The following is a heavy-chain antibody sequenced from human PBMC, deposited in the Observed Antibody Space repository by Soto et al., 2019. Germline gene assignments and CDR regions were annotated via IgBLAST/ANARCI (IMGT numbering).Heavy chain of an antibody. CDR2: ISSSGSTI. Sequence: QVQLVESGGGLVKPGGSLRLSCAASGFTFSDYYMSWLRQAPGKGLEWGSYISSSGSTIYYADTVKGRFTITRDNAKNSLYLQMNSLGAEDTAVYYCAIQNWNDVCDAFAIWSQGTMVTVSS. CDR1: GFTFSDYY. CDR3: AIQNWNDVCDAFAI. J-gene: IGHJ3*02. V-gene: IGHV3-11*01. D-gene: IGHD1-1*01.